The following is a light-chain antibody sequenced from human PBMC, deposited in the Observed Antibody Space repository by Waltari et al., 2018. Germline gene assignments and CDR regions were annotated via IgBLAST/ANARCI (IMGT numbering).Light chain of an antibody. Sequence: EKVMTQSPATLSVSPGERATLSCRASQSFSSNLAWYQQKPGQAPRLLVYGASTRATGIPARFSGSGSGTEFTLTISSLQSDDFAVDYCQQYDTWPRTFGQGTKVEIK. V-gene: IGKV3-15*01. CDR3: QQYDTWPRT. CDR2: GAS. CDR1: QSFSSN. J-gene: IGKJ1*01.